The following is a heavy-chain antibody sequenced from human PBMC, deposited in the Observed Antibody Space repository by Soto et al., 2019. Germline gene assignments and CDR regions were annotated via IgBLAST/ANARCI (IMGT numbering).Heavy chain of an antibody. D-gene: IGHD6-13*01. CDR2: IRNKANSYTT. CDR1: GFTFSDHY. J-gene: IGHJ4*02. V-gene: IGHV3-72*01. Sequence: PASGFTFSDHYMDWVRQAPGKGLESVGRIRNKANSYTTEYAASVKGRFTISRDDSKNSLYLQMNSLKTEDTAVYYCTRSIADWGQGTLVTVSS. CDR3: TRSIAD.